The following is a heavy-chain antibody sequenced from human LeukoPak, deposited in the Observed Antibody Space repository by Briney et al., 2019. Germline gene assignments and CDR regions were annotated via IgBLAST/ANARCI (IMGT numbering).Heavy chain of an antibody. D-gene: IGHD5-18*01. CDR1: GFTFDDYA. V-gene: IGHV3-9*01. CDR3: ARATGNTAMAKYNWFDP. J-gene: IGHJ5*02. Sequence: PGGSLRLSCAASGFTFDDYAMHWVRQAPGKGLEWVSGISWNSGSIGYADSVKGRFTISRDNAKNSLYLQMNSLRAEDTAVYYCARATGNTAMAKYNWFDPWGQGTLVTVSS. CDR2: ISWNSGSI.